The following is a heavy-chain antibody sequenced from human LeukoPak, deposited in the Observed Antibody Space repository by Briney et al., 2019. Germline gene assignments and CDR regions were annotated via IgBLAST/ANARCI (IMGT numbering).Heavy chain of an antibody. CDR1: GFTSSSYS. CDR3: ARDLRGSGRGAINWFDP. CDR2: ISSSSSYI. Sequence: AGGSLRLSCAASGFTSSSYSMNWVRQAPGKGLEWVSSISSSSSYIYYADSVKGRFTISRDNAKNSLYLQMNSLRAEDTAVYYCARDLRGSGRGAINWFDPWGQGTLVTVSS. V-gene: IGHV3-21*01. J-gene: IGHJ5*02. D-gene: IGHD3-10*01.